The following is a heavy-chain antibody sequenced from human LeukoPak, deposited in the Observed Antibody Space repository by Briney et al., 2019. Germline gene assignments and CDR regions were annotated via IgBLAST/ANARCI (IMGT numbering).Heavy chain of an antibody. V-gene: IGHV4-34*01. D-gene: IGHD4-17*01. CDR2: INHSGST. CDR1: GGSFSGYY. CDR3: ARGLSVTVWAHRYYYYYYMDV. J-gene: IGHJ6*03. Sequence: SETLSLTCAVYGGSFSGYYWSWIRQPPGKGLEWIGEINHSGSTNYNPSLKSRVTISVDTSKNQFSLKLSSVTAADTAVYYCARGLSVTVWAHRYYYYYYMDVWGKGTTVTVSS.